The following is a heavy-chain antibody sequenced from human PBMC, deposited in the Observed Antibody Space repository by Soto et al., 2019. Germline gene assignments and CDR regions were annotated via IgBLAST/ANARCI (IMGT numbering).Heavy chain of an antibody. CDR2: ISGSGGST. V-gene: IGHV3-23*01. CDR1: GFSFSSYA. Sequence: EVQLLESGGGLVQPGGSLRLSCAASGFSFSSYAMSWVRQAPGRGLEWVSFISGSGGSTYYADSARGRFTISRDNSKNPLYLQMNSLRAEDTALYYCAKGRGSSSSGTDYWGQGTLVTVSS. J-gene: IGHJ4*02. CDR3: AKGRGSSSSGTDY. D-gene: IGHD6-6*01.